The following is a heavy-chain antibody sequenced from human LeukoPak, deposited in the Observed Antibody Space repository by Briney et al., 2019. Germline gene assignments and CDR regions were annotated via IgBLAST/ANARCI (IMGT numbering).Heavy chain of an antibody. J-gene: IGHJ5*02. V-gene: IGHV3-30*02. CDR1: GFNFSNYD. CDR2: IRYDGSDK. CDR3: AKGDTS. Sequence: GGSLRLSCAASGFNFSNYDMHWVRQAPGKGLEWVAFIRYDGSDKYYADSVKGRFTISRDNSKYTLYLQMNSLRTEDTAVYYCAKGDTSWGQGTLVTVSS. D-gene: IGHD2-21*02.